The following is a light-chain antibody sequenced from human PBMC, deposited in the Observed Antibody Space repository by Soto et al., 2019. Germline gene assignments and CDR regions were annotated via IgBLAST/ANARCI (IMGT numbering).Light chain of an antibody. V-gene: IGKV1-27*01. CDR3: QKYDSAPWT. Sequence: IQMTQSPSSLSASVGDRVIITCRASQGIGNSLGWYQQKAGRVPKLLMHSASTLLSGVPSRFSGSGSGTDFTLTISSLQPEDVATYYCQKYDSAPWTFGQGTKVEIK. J-gene: IGKJ1*01. CDR2: SAS. CDR1: QGIGNS.